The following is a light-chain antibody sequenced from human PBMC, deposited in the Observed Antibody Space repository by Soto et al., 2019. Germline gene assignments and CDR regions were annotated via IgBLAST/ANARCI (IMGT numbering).Light chain of an antibody. V-gene: IGKV1-5*01. Sequence: DIQMTQSPSTLSASVGDRVTITCRASQSISSWLAWYQQNPGKAPKPLLYDASSLASGVPSRFSGSGSGTEFTLTISSLQPDDFATYYFQQYNSYSYAFGQATKLEIK. CDR2: DAS. J-gene: IGKJ2*01. CDR3: QQYNSYSYA. CDR1: QSISSW.